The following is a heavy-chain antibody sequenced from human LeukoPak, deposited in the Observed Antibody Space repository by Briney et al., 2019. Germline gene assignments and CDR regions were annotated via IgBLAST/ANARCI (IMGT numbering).Heavy chain of an antibody. Sequence: GGSLRLSCAASGFTFSNSWMNWVRQAPGKGLEWVGRIKSKTEGGTTDYAAPVKGRFTISRDDSKNTLYVQMNSLRTEDTAVYYCTTLNGARGTTFMDVWGKGTTVTVSS. CDR1: GFTFSNSW. V-gene: IGHV3-15*01. CDR3: TTLNGARGTTFMDV. D-gene: IGHD1-7*01. CDR2: IKSKTEGGTT. J-gene: IGHJ6*03.